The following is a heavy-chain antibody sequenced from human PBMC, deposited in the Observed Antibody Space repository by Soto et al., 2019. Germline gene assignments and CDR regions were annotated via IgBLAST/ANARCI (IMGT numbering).Heavy chain of an antibody. Sequence: GGSLRLSCAASGFTFSSYAMSWVRQAPGKGLEWVSAISGSGGSTYYADSVKGRFTISRDNSKNTLYLQMNSLRAEDTAVYYCANHPLDFYDVWSGYPPRWGQGTLVTVSS. CDR1: GFTFSSYA. V-gene: IGHV3-23*01. J-gene: IGHJ4*02. CDR3: ANHPLDFYDVWSGYPPR. D-gene: IGHD3-3*01. CDR2: ISGSGGST.